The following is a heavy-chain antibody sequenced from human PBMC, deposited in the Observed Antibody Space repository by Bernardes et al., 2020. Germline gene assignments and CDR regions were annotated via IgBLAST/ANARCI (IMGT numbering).Heavy chain of an antibody. CDR3: AKADVDILTGYSV. V-gene: IGHV3-23*01. J-gene: IGHJ4*02. D-gene: IGHD3-9*01. CDR2: ISGSGGNT. CDR1: GFTFANYA. Sequence: GGSLRLSCAASGFTFANYAMSWVRQAPGKGLEWVSGISGSGGNTYYADSVKGRFTISRDNSKNILYLQMNSLSAEDTAVYYCAKADVDILTGYSVWGQGTLVSVS.